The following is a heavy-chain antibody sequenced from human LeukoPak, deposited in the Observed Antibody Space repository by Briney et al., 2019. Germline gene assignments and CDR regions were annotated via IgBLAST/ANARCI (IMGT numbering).Heavy chain of an antibody. D-gene: IGHD3-10*01. CDR1: GFTFSSYA. J-gene: IGHJ4*02. CDR3: AKTRGAYYYFDY. CDR2: ISGSGGST. Sequence: GGSLRLSCAASGFTFSSYAMSRVSQAPGKWLEWVSAISGSGGSTYYADSVKGRFTISRDNSKNTLYLQMNNLRAEDTAVYYCAKTRGAYYYFDYWGQGTLVTVSS. V-gene: IGHV3-23*01.